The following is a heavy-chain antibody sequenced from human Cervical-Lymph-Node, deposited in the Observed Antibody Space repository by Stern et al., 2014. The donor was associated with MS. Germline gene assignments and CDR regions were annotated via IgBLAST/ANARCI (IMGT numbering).Heavy chain of an antibody. CDR2: IDSDGSGT. CDR3: ARAPYYYDTSGYSYSYFDL. D-gene: IGHD3-22*01. CDR1: GFTFSSYW. Sequence: EDQLVESGGGLVQPGGSLRLSCAASGFTFSSYWMHWVRQAPGKGLVWVSSIDSDGSGTTYADSVKGRFTISRDNAKNTLYLQMNSLRAEDTAVYYCARAPYYYDTSGYSYSYFDLWGRGTLVTVSS. V-gene: IGHV3-74*02. J-gene: IGHJ2*01.